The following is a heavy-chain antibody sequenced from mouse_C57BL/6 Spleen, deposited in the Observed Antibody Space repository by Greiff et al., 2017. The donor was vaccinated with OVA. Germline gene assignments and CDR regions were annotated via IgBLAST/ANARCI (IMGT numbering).Heavy chain of an antibody. CDR2: ISSGSSTI. J-gene: IGHJ2*01. V-gene: IGHV5-17*01. CDR3: ARMEELTVDY. D-gene: IGHD4-1*01. CDR1: GFTFSDYG. Sequence: EVKLVESGGGLVKPGGSLKLSCAASGFTFSDYGMHWVRQAPEKGLEWVAYISSGSSTIYYADTVKGRFTISRDNAKNTLFLQMTSLRSEDTAMYYCARMEELTVDYWGQGTTLTVSS.